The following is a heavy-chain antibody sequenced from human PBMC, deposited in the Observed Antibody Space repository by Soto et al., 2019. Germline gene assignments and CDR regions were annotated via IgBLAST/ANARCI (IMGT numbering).Heavy chain of an antibody. J-gene: IGHJ4*02. Sequence: QVQLVESGGGVVQPGTSLRLSCVGSGFTFRSYVIHWVRQAPGKGLEWVALTSYDGSNTFYGDSVKGRFTISRDNSRNTVVLQMDRLSLEYTALYYGARLGPTGGGDVWGQGTLVSVSS. D-gene: IGHD3-16*01. V-gene: IGHV3-33*05. CDR1: GFTFRSYV. CDR3: ARLGPTGGGDV. CDR2: TSYDGSNT.